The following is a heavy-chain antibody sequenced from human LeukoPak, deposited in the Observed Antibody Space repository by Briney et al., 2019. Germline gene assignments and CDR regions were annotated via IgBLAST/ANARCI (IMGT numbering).Heavy chain of an antibody. CDR1: GFTFSSYW. D-gene: IGHD1-26*01. CDR2: IKQDGSEK. V-gene: IGHV3-7*03. Sequence: GGSLRLSCAASGFTFSSYWMSWVRQAPGKGLEWVANIKQDGSEKYYVDSVKGRFTISRDNAKNSLYLQMNSLRAEDTALYYCAKDHGGTYYSSEDWFDPWGQGTLVTVSS. J-gene: IGHJ5*02. CDR3: AKDHGGTYYSSEDWFDP.